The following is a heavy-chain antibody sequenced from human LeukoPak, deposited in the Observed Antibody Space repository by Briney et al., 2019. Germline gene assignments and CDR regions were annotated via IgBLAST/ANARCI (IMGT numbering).Heavy chain of an antibody. CDR1: GFTFSSYA. D-gene: IGHD3-22*01. V-gene: IGHV3-23*01. CDR3: AKSAYYDSSGFYREYYFDH. CDR2: ISGSGGST. Sequence: GGSLRLSCAASGFTFSSYAMSWVRQAPGKGLEWVSAISGSGGSTYYADSVKGRFTISRDNSKDTLFLQMSSLTAGDTAVYYCAKSAYYDSSGFYREYYFDHWGQGTLVTVSS. J-gene: IGHJ4*02.